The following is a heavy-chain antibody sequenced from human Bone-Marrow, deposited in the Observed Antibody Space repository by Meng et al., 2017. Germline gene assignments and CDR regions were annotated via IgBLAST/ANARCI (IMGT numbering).Heavy chain of an antibody. CDR2: IYYSGST. J-gene: IGHJ1*01. CDR1: GGSISSSSYY. V-gene: IGHV4-39*07. CDR3: ARDEGYYYDSSGYYSEYFQH. D-gene: IGHD3-22*01. Sequence: SETLSLTCTVSGGSISSSSYYWGWIRQPPGKGLEWIGSIYYSGSTYYNPSLKSRVTISVDTSKNQFSLKLSSVTAADTAVYYCARDEGYYYDSSGYYSEYFQHWGQGTLVTFSS.